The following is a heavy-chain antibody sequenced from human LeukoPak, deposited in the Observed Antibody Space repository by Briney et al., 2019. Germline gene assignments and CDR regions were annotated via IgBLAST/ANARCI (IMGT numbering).Heavy chain of an antibody. V-gene: IGHV4-34*01. CDR1: GFTFSNYA. CDR3: ARQAPPTTKARNSGVTNKRTSTRSYYMDV. D-gene: IGHD4-23*01. Sequence: PGGSLRLSCAASGFTFSNYAMSWIRQPPGKGLEWIGEINHSGSTNDNPSLKSRVIISVDTSKNQFSLKLSSVTAADTAVYYCARQAPPTTKARNSGVTNKRTSTRSYYMDVWGKGTTVTVSS. CDR2: INHSGST. J-gene: IGHJ6*03.